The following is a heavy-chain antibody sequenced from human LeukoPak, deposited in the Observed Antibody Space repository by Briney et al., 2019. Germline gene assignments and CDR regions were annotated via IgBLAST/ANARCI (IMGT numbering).Heavy chain of an antibody. J-gene: IGHJ6*02. CDR3: ARAIIPIVVRYYYYGMDV. D-gene: IGHD3-22*01. CDR1: GFTFSSYA. Sequence: GGSLRLPCAASGFTFSSYAMHWVRQAPGKGLEWVAVISYDGSNKYYADSVKGRFTISRDNSKNTLYLQMNSLRAEDTAVYYCARAIIPIVVRYYYYGMDVWGQGTTVTVSS. V-gene: IGHV3-30-3*01. CDR2: ISYDGSNK.